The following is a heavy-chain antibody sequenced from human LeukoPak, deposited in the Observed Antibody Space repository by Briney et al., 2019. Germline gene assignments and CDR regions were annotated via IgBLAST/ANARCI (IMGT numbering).Heavy chain of an antibody. J-gene: IGHJ3*02. V-gene: IGHV3-7*03. Sequence: GGSLRLSCAGSGFTFSSYWMSWVGQAPGKGLEWVANIKQDGSEKYYVDSVKGTISRDNAKNSLYLQMNSLRAEDTAVYYCARVNHVVVVVAATPGSAFDIWGQGTMVTVSS. CDR3: ARVNHVVVVVAATPGSAFDI. D-gene: IGHD2-15*01. CDR1: GFTFSSYW. CDR2: IKQDGSEK.